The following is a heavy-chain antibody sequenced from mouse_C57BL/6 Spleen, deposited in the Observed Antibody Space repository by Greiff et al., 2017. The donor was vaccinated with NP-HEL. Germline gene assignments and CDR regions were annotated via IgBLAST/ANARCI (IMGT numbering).Heavy chain of an antibody. V-gene: IGHV1-82*01. CDR3: ASWDDLAWFAY. CDR2: IYPGDGDT. CDR1: GYAFSSSW. J-gene: IGHJ3*01. D-gene: IGHD4-1*01. Sequence: VQLVESGPELVKPGASVKISCKASGYAFSSSWMNWVKQRPGKGLEWIGRIYPGDGDTNYNGKFKGKATLTADKSSSTAYMQLSSLTSEDSAVYFCASWDDLAWFAYWGQGTLVTVSA.